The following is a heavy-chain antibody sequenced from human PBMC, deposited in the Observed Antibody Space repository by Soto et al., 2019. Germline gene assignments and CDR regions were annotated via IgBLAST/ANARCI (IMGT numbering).Heavy chain of an antibody. CDR1: GGSISSYY. CDR2: IYYSGST. CDR3: ARAGIAVAFYNWFDP. D-gene: IGHD6-19*01. Sequence: ETLSLTCTVSGGSISSYYWSWIRQPPGKGLEWIGYIYYSGSTNYNPSLKSRVTISVDTSKNQFSLKLSSVTAADTAVYYCARAGIAVAFYNWFDPWGQGTLVTVSS. V-gene: IGHV4-59*01. J-gene: IGHJ5*02.